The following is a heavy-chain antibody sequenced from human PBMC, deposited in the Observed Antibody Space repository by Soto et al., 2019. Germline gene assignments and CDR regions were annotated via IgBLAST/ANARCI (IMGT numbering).Heavy chain of an antibody. CDR2: INPNSGDT. Sequence: SVKVSFKASSYIFSYYYMHWVRQAPGQGLECMGWINPNSGDTIYAQKFQGRVTVTGDPSISTAYMELSRLTSDDTAVYYCVRGRAVAGINDEAFDLWGQGTMVTVSS. D-gene: IGHD6-19*01. V-gene: IGHV1-2*02. CDR3: VRGRAVAGINDEAFDL. CDR1: SYIFSYYY. J-gene: IGHJ3*01.